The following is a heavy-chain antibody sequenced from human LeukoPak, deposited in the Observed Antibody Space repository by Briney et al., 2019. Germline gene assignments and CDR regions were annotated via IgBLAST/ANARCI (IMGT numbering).Heavy chain of an antibody. D-gene: IGHD3-22*01. CDR1: GGSTSSGGYS. Sequence: SQTLSLTCAVSGGSTSSGGYSWSWIRQPPGKGLEWIGYIYHSGSTYYNPSLKSRVTISVDRSKNQFSLKLSSVTAADTAVYYCASHYYDSSGYYKDWGQGTLVTVSS. CDR2: IYHSGST. J-gene: IGHJ4*02. CDR3: ASHYYDSSGYYKD. V-gene: IGHV4-30-2*01.